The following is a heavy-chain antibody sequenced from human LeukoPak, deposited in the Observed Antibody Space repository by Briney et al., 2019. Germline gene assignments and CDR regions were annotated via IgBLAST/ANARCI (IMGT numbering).Heavy chain of an antibody. CDR3: ARGGPRRDGYSGFDY. CDR2: IYTSGST. CDR1: GGSISSYY. J-gene: IGHJ4*02. Sequence: SETLSLTCTVSGGSISSYYWSWIRQPPGKGLEWIGRIYTSGSTNYNPSLKSRVTISVDTSKNQFSLKLSSVTAADTAVYYCARGGPRRDGYSGFDYWGQGTLVSVSS. V-gene: IGHV4-4*07. D-gene: IGHD5-24*01.